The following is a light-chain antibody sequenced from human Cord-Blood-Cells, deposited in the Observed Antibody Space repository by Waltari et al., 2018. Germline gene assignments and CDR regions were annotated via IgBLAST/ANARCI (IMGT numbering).Light chain of an antibody. CDR1: QSVSRY. J-gene: IGKJ4*01. CDR2: DAS. CDR3: QQRSNWPLT. V-gene: IGKV3-11*01. Sequence: EIVLTHSPATLSLSPGERATLSCRASQSVSRYLDWYQQKPGQAPRLLIYDASNRATGIPARFSGSGSGTDFTLTISGLEPEDFAVYYYQQRSNWPLTFGGGTKVEIK.